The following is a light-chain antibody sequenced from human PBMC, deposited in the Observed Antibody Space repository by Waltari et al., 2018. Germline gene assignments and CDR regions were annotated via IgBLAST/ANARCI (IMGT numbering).Light chain of an antibody. CDR3: GSYAGSGTYV. J-gene: IGLJ1*01. CDR1: TSDVGNYNL. Sequence: QSALTQPASVSGTPGQSITISCTGTTSDVGNYNLVSWYQQHPGKPPKLMICDGTKRPCGVSDRFSCSKSCNTASLTISGLQAEDEADYYCGSYAGSGTYVFGTGTKVTVL. V-gene: IGLV2-23*01. CDR2: DGT.